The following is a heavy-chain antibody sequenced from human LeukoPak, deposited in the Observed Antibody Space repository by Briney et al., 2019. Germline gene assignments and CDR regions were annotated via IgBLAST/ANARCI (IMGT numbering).Heavy chain of an antibody. D-gene: IGHD3-22*01. J-gene: IGHJ3*02. Sequence: SETLSLTCTVSGGSISSYYWSWIRQPPGKGLEWIGYIYYSGSTNYNPSLKSRVTISVDTSKNQFSLKLSSVTAADTAVYYCARHFRDSSSYYYVGGNDAFDIWGQGTMVTVSS. CDR3: ARHFRDSSSYYYVGGNDAFDI. CDR1: GGSISSYY. CDR2: IYYSGST. V-gene: IGHV4-59*08.